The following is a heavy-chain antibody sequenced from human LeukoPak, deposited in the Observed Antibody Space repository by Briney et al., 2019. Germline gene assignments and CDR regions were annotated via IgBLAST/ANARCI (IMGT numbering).Heavy chain of an antibody. CDR2: ISWNSGSI. V-gene: IGHV3-9*01. CDR3: AKDISGSYCGGAFDI. J-gene: IGHJ3*02. D-gene: IGHD1-26*01. Sequence: GGSLRLSCAASGFTFDDYAMHWVRQAPGKGLEWVSGISWNSGSIGYADSVKGRFTISRDNAKNSLYLQMNSLRAEDTALYYCAKDISGSYCGGAFDIWGQGTMVTVSS. CDR1: GFTFDDYA.